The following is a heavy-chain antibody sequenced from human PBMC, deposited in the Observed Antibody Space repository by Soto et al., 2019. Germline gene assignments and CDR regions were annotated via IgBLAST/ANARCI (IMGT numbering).Heavy chain of an antibody. Sequence: GASVKVCCKASGYTFTSYGMRWVRQAPGQGLEWMGWISAYNGNTNYAQKLQGRVTMTTDTSTSTAYMELRSLRSDDTAVYYCARDPPYSSGWYAGFDPWGQGTLVTVSS. CDR3: ARDPPYSSGWYAGFDP. V-gene: IGHV1-18*01. CDR1: GYTFTSYG. D-gene: IGHD6-19*01. J-gene: IGHJ5*02. CDR2: ISAYNGNT.